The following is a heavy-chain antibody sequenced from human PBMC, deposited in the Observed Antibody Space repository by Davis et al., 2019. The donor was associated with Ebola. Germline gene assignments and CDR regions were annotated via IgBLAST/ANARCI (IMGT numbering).Heavy chain of an antibody. CDR1: GYSISSGYY. J-gene: IGHJ6*02. CDR3: ARQGNYYDSSGYLYYYYGMDV. V-gene: IGHV4-38-2*02. D-gene: IGHD3-22*01. Sequence: SETLSLTCTVSGYSISSGYYWGWIRQPPGKGLEWIGSIYHSGSTYYNPSLKSRVTISVDTSKNQFSLKLSSVTAADTAVYYCARQGNYYDSSGYLYYYYGMDVWGQGTTVTVSS. CDR2: IYHSGST.